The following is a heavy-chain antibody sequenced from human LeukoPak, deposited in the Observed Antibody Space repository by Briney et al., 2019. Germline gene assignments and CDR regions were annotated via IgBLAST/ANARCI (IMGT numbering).Heavy chain of an antibody. Sequence: GGSLRLSCAASGFTFSSYSMNWVRQAPGKGLEWVSSISSSSSYIYYADSVKGRFTISRDNAKNSLYLQMNSLRAEDTAVYHCARDGYSYGHVPYYFDYWGQGTLVTVSS. D-gene: IGHD5-18*01. V-gene: IGHV3-21*01. J-gene: IGHJ4*02. CDR3: ARDGYSYGHVPYYFDY. CDR2: ISSSSSYI. CDR1: GFTFSSYS.